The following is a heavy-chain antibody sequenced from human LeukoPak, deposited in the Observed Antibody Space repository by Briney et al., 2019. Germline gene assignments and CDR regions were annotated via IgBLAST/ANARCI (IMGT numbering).Heavy chain of an antibody. J-gene: IGHJ4*02. CDR1: GFTFSSYS. V-gene: IGHV3-48*01. Sequence: GGSLRLSCAASGFTFSSYSMNWVRQAPGKGLEWVSYISSSSSTIYYADSVKGRFTISRDNAKNSLYLQMNSLRAEGTAVYYCARGYGDDIVATITFYWGQGTLVTVSS. CDR3: ARGYGDDIVATITFY. CDR2: ISSSSSTI. D-gene: IGHD5-12*01.